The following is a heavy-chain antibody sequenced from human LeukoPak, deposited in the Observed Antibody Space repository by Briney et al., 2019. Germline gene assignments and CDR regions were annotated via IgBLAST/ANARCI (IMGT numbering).Heavy chain of an antibody. V-gene: IGHV3-30*03. CDR2: ISNDGSRK. Sequence: GGSLRLSRAPSGFTFSRHGMHWVRQAPGKGLEWVAIISNDGSRKYYAHSVEGRFTISRDNSKNTLYLQMDSLRAEDTAVYYCARDRAWNYFDYWGQGTLVTVSS. J-gene: IGHJ4*02. D-gene: IGHD3-3*01. CDR1: GFTFSRHG. CDR3: ARDRAWNYFDY.